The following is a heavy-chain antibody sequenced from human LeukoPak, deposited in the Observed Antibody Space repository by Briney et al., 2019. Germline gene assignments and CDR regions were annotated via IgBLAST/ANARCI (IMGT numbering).Heavy chain of an antibody. D-gene: IGHD2-2*01. Sequence: PGGSLRLSCAASGFTFSSYGMHWVRQAPGKGLEWVAFIRYDGSNKYYADSVKGRFTISRDNSKNTLYLQMNSLRAEDTAVYYCAKDFPISSTSPGFLFDYWGQGTLVTVSS. CDR3: AKDFPISSTSPGFLFDY. CDR1: GFTFSSYG. J-gene: IGHJ4*02. V-gene: IGHV3-30*02. CDR2: IRYDGSNK.